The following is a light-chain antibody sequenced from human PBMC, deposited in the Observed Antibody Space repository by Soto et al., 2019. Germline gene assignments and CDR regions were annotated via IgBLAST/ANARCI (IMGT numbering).Light chain of an antibody. Sequence: IQLTQSPSSLSASVGDRVTITCRASPAIASFLAWYQQKPGTAPKLLIYGASTLQSGVPSRFRGSRSGTDYTLTIASLQPEDFETYYCQQINGSPWTLGQGTKVDIK. J-gene: IGKJ1*01. CDR1: PAIASF. V-gene: IGKV1-9*01. CDR3: QQINGSPWT. CDR2: GAS.